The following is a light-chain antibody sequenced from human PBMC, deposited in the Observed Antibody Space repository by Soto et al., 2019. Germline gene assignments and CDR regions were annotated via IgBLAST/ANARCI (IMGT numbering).Light chain of an antibody. CDR2: GAS. V-gene: IGKV3-20*01. CDR3: QQFSCYPLT. Sequence: VLKKSPGALSLSPGERATLSCRASQSVSIDLAWYQQKPGQAPRLLIYGASTRATDIPPSFTGSGSGTDFTLTISRLEPEDFAVYYCQQFSCYPLTFGGGTKVDIK. CDR1: QSVSID. J-gene: IGKJ4*01.